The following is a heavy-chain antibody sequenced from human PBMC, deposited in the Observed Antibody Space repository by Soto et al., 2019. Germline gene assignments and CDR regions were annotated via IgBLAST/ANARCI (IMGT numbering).Heavy chain of an antibody. CDR2: ISGSGGST. J-gene: IGHJ4*02. CDR1: EFTFSNYA. D-gene: IGHD3-10*01. CDR3: AKDVLLWFGELSSHFDY. Sequence: GGSLRLSCAASEFTFSNYAMSWVRQAPGEGLEWVSAISGSGGSTYYADSVKGRFTISRDNSKNTLYLQMNSLRAEDTAVYYCAKDVLLWFGELSSHFDYWGQGTLVTVSS. V-gene: IGHV3-23*01.